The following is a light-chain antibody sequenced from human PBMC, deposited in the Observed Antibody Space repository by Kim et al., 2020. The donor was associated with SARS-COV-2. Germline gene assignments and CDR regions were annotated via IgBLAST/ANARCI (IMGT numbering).Light chain of an antibody. CDR1: SGNVSGWTY. CDR3: SSYAGSNNLV. J-gene: IGLJ2*01. CDR2: EDS. Sequence: GTGTSGNVSGWTYSSWNQQHPGNAHKPMFYEDSNRPSGVPGRFAGAKSGNAASLTVSGLQDEDEDDYYCSSYAGSNNLVFGGGTQLTVL. V-gene: IGLV2-8*01.